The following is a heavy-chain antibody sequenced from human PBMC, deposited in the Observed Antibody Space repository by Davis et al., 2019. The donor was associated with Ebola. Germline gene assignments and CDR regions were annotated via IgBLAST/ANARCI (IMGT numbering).Heavy chain of an antibody. CDR1: GGSISTHY. CDR3: ARDPCSPTSCYNPPY. Sequence: MPSETLSLTCTVSGGSISTHYWSWIRQPPGKGLEWIGYVYSSGATSYNPSLKSRVTMSVDASKNQFSMKLNSVTAADTAVYYCARDPCSPTSCYNPPYWGQGTLVTVSS. J-gene: IGHJ4*02. V-gene: IGHV4-59*11. D-gene: IGHD2-15*01. CDR2: VYSSGAT.